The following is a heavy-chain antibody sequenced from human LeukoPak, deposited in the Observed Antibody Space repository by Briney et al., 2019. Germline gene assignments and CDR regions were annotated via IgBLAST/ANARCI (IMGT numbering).Heavy chain of an antibody. CDR2: IKQDGSEK. CDR1: GFTFSSYW. D-gene: IGHD2-15*01. V-gene: IGHV3-7*03. Sequence: GGSLRLSCAASGFTFSSYWMSWVRQAPGKGLEWVANIKQDGSEKYYVDSVKGRFTISRDNAKNSLYLQMNSLRAEDTAVYYCARDHGGYCSGGSCYLAEYFQYWGQGTLVTVST. J-gene: IGHJ1*01. CDR3: ARDHGGYCSGGSCYLAEYFQY.